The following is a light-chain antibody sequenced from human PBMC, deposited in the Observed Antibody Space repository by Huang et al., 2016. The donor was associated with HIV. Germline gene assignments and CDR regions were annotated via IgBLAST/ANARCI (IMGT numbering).Light chain of an antibody. J-gene: IGKJ1*01. CDR3: QQYSSYPWT. CDR1: QIVSSW. CDR2: DAS. V-gene: IGKV1-5*01. Sequence: DIQMTQSPSILSASVGDRVTITCRANQIVSSWLAWYQQKPGEAPKLLIYDASSLESGVSSTFSGSGSGTEFTLIITSLQPADFATYYCQQYSSYPWTFGQGTKVDI.